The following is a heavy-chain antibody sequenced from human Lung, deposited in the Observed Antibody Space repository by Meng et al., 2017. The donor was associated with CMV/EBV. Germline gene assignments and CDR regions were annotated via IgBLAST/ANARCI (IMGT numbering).Heavy chain of an antibody. CDR3: VRSSGWSLFDY. V-gene: IGHV1-2*02. J-gene: IGHJ4*02. Sequence: QVQLVQSGAEMKKPGASVKVSCTTSGFTFSDYYIHWVRQAPGQGLEWMGWVNSNNDATNYARKFQGRVSMTRDTSISTAHMELSRLMSDDTAVYYCVRSSGWSLFDYWSQGTLVTVSS. CDR1: GFTFSDYY. D-gene: IGHD6-19*01. CDR2: VNSNNDAT.